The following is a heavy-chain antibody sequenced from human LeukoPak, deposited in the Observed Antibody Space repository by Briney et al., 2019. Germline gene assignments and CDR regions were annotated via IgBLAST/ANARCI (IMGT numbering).Heavy chain of an antibody. CDR3: ARAGYYYDSSGYYPNDAFDI. V-gene: IGHV4-59*12. Sequence: SETLSLTCTVSGGSISSYYWSWIRQPPGKGLEWIGYIYYSGSTYYNPSLKSRVTISVDTSKNQFSLKLSSVTAADTAVYYCARAGYYYDSSGYYPNDAFDIWGQGTMVTVSS. D-gene: IGHD3-22*01. J-gene: IGHJ3*02. CDR1: GGSISSYY. CDR2: IYYSGST.